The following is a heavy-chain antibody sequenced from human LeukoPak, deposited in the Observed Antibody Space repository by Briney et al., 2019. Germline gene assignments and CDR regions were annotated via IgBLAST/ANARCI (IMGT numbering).Heavy chain of an antibody. CDR3: ARDALWFGELFPFDY. J-gene: IGHJ4*02. Sequence: VASVKVSCKASGGTFSSYAISWVRQAPGQGLEWMGGIIPIFGTANYAQKFQGRVTITADESTSTAYMELGSLRSEDTAVYYCARDALWFGELFPFDYWGQGTLVTVSS. CDR1: GGTFSSYA. D-gene: IGHD3-10*01. CDR2: IIPIFGTA. V-gene: IGHV1-69*13.